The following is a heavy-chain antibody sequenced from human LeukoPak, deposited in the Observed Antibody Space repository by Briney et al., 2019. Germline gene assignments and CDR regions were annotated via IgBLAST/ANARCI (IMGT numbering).Heavy chain of an antibody. D-gene: IGHD3-9*01. V-gene: IGHV3-11*01. Sequence: GGSLRLSCAASGFTFSDYYMSWIRQAPGKGLEWVSYISSSGSTIYYADSVKGRFTISRDNAKNSLYLQINSLRAEDTAVYYCERDFPSSYYDILTGYSPYSWFDPWGQGTLVTVSS. CDR2: ISSSGSTI. CDR3: ERDFPSSYYDILTGYSPYSWFDP. CDR1: GFTFSDYY. J-gene: IGHJ5*02.